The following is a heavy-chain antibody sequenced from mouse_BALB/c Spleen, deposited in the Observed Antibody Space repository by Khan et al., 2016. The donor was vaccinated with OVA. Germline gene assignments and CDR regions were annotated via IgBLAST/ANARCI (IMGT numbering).Heavy chain of an antibody. CDR3: ARDSSRYNYAMDY. V-gene: IGHV3-2*02. D-gene: IGHD2-12*01. J-gene: IGHJ4*01. CDR1: GDSITSDYA. Sequence: EVQLQESGPGLVKPSQSLSLTCTVTGDSITSDYAWNWIRQFPGNKLEWMGYISYSGSTSYNPSLKSRISITRDTSKNQFFLQLNSVTTEDTSTYYCARDSSRYNYAMDYWGQGTAVTVSS. CDR2: ISYSGST.